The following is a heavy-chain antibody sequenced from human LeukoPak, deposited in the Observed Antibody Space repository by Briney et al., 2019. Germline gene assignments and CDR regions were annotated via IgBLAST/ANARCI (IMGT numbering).Heavy chain of an antibody. CDR2: IYYSGST. CDR1: GGSISSYY. J-gene: IGHJ3*02. D-gene: IGHD6-13*01. Sequence: SETLSLTCTVSGGSISSYYWSWIRQPPGPGLEWIGYIYYSGSTNYNPSLKSRVTISVDTSKNQFSLKLSSVTAADTAVYYCARRAAAGTDAFDIWGQGTMVTVSS. V-gene: IGHV4-59*08. CDR3: ARRAAAGTDAFDI.